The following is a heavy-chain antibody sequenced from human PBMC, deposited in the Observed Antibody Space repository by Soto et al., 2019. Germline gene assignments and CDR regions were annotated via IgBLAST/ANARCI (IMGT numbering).Heavy chain of an antibody. V-gene: IGHV4-34*01. CDR2: INHSGST. D-gene: IGHD3-22*01. CDR3: ARGPMIVVVIRNWFDP. CDR1: GGSFSGYY. J-gene: IGHJ5*02. Sequence: SETLSLTCAVYGGSFSGYYWSWIRQPPRKGLEWIGEINHSGSTNYNPSLKSRVTISVDTSKNQFSLKLSSVTAADTAVYYCARGPMIVVVIRNWFDPWGQGTLVTVSS.